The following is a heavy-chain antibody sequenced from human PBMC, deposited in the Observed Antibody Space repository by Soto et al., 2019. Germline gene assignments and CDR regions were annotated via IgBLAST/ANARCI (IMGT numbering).Heavy chain of an antibody. CDR3: ARDTSHYGDYSPRYFDY. D-gene: IGHD4-17*01. CDR2: IYYSGST. Sequence: PSETLSLTCTVSGGSISSGGYYWSWIRQHPGKGLEWIGYIYYSGSTYYNPSLKSRVTISVDTSKNQFSLKLSSVTAADTAVYYCARDTSHYGDYSPRYFDYWGQGTLVTVSS. CDR1: GGSISSGGYY. J-gene: IGHJ4*02. V-gene: IGHV4-31*03.